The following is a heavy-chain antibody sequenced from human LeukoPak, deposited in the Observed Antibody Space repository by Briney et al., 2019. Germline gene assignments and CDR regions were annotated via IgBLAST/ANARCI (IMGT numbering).Heavy chain of an antibody. J-gene: IGHJ2*01. CDR1: GYTSTGYY. Sequence: ASVKVSCKASGYTSTGYYMHWVRQAPGQGLEWMGWINPNSGGTNYAQKFQGRVTMTRNTSISTAYMELSSLRSEDTAVYYCARGRVYPGEQWLVPGSKDWYFDLWGRGTLVTVSS. CDR3: ARGRVYPGEQWLVPGSKDWYFDL. CDR2: INPNSGGT. V-gene: IGHV1-2*02. D-gene: IGHD6-19*01.